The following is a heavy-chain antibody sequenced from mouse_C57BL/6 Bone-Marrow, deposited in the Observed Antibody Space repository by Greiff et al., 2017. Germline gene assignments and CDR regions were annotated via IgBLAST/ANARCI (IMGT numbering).Heavy chain of an antibody. CDR1: GYTFTSYG. V-gene: IGHV1-81*01. CDR3: ARLNWEEGDY. CDR2: IYPRSGNT. D-gene: IGHD4-1*01. J-gene: IGHJ2*01. Sequence: VQLQQSGAELARPGASVKLSCKASGYTFTSYGISWVKQRPGQGLAWIGEIYPRSGNTYYNEKFKGKATLTADKSSSTAYMELRSLTSEDAAVYFCARLNWEEGDYWGQGTTLTVSS.